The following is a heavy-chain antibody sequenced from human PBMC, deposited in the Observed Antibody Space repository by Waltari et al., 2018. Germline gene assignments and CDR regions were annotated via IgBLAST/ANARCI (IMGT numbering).Heavy chain of an antibody. V-gene: IGHV4-39*01. Sequence: QLQLQESGPGLVKPSETLSLTCTVSGGSISSSSYYWGWIRQPPGKGLEWIGSIYYSGRTYYNPSLKIRVTISVDTSKNQFSLKLSSVTAADTAVYYCARTYYYDSSGYSLFDYWGQGTLVTVSS. CDR3: ARTYYYDSSGYSLFDY. CDR2: IYYSGRT. CDR1: GGSISSSSYY. D-gene: IGHD3-22*01. J-gene: IGHJ4*02.